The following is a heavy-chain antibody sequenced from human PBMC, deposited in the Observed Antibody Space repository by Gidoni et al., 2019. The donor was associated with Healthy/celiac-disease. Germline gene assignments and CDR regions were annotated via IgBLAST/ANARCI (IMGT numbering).Heavy chain of an antibody. D-gene: IGHD2-15*01. Sequence: EVQLVESGGGLVKPGWSLRLSCAASGFTFSNAWMSWVRQAPGKGLEWVGRIKSKTDGGTTDYAAPVKGRFTISRDDSKNTLYLQMNSLKTEDTAVFYCTTLLHCSGGSCYSDWGQGTLVTVSS. CDR3: TTLLHCSGGSCYSD. CDR1: GFTFSNAW. V-gene: IGHV3-15*01. J-gene: IGHJ4*02. CDR2: IKSKTDGGTT.